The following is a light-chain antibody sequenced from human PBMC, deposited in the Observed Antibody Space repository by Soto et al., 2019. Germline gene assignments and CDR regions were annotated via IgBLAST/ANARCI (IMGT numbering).Light chain of an antibody. CDR3: ASFRSGTILV. J-gene: IGLJ1*01. V-gene: IGLV2-14*01. CDR2: EVN. Sequence: QSALTQPASVSGSPGQSVTISCTGPRSDIGDSNFISWYQHSPGKAPRLLIYEVNNRPSGVSRRFSGAKAGNTASLTISGLLDDDEADYFCASFRSGTILVFGSGTKVTFL. CDR1: RSDIGDSNF.